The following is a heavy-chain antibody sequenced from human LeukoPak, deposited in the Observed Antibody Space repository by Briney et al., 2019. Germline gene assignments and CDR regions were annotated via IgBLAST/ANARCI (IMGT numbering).Heavy chain of an antibody. J-gene: IGHJ4*02. CDR2: ISGSGGTT. D-gene: IGHD1-26*01. Sequence: PGGSLRLSCAASGFTFSSYAMTWVRQAPGKGLEWVSAISGSGGTTYYADSVKGRFTISRDNSKNTLYLQMNSLRAEDTAVYYCAKAFGWELTDSVDYWGQGTLVTVSS. CDR1: GFTFSSYA. V-gene: IGHV3-23*01. CDR3: AKAFGWELTDSVDY.